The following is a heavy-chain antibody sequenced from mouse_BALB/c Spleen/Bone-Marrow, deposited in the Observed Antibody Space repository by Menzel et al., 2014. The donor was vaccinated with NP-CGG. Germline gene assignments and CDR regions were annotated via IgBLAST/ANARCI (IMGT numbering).Heavy chain of an antibody. CDR1: GYTFTDYA. CDR3: ARSGKVRNAMDY. Sequence: QVQLQQSGAELVRPGVTVKISCKGSGYTFTDYATHWVKQSHAKSLEWIGLISGYYGDAIYNQKFKGKATMTVDESSSTAYMDLARLTSEDSAIYYCARSGKVRNAMDYWGQGTSVTVSS. D-gene: IGHD2-14*01. V-gene: IGHV1S137*01. J-gene: IGHJ4*01. CDR2: ISGYYGDA.